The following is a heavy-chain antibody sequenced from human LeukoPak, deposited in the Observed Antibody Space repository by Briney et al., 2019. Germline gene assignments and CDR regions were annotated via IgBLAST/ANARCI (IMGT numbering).Heavy chain of an antibody. CDR1: GFTVSSNY. CDR2: IYSGGST. J-gene: IGHJ4*02. Sequence: GGSLRLSCAASGFTVSSNYMSWVRQAPGKGLEWVSVIYSGGSTYYADSVKGRFTISRDNSKNTLYLQMNSLRADDTAVYYCAKGDVDWLFFDYWGQGTLVTVSS. CDR3: AKGDVDWLFFDY. V-gene: IGHV3-53*01. D-gene: IGHD3-9*01.